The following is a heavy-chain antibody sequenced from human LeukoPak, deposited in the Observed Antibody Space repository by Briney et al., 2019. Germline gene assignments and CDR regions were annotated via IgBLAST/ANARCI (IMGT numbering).Heavy chain of an antibody. Sequence: GRSLRLSCAASGFTFSSYGMHWVRQAPGKGLEWMAVVSDDGSNKYYEDSVRGRFTISRDNSKNTLYLKRSSLTDEDTAVYYCAKPRLRGGYLFDYWGQGTLVTVSS. CDR1: GFTFSSYG. CDR3: AKPRLRGGYLFDY. V-gene: IGHV3-30*18. J-gene: IGHJ4*02. D-gene: IGHD5-12*01. CDR2: VSDDGSNK.